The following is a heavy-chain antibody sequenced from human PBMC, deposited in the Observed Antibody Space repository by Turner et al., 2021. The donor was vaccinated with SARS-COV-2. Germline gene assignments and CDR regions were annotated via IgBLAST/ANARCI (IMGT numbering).Heavy chain of an antibody. D-gene: IGHD3-10*01. CDR2: IYYSGRT. J-gene: IGHJ5*01. Sequence: QLPFQESGPGLVRPSETLSLICTVSGVSISTSHDYWGWIRQPPGKGMAWIGSIYYSGRTFYNPAGKSRVTISVDTSKKDFSLQLSSVTAADTAVYYCMRHDHYGSASINWFNSWGQGTLVTVSS. CDR3: MRHDHYGSASINWFNS. CDR1: GVSISTSHDY. V-gene: IGHV4-39*01.